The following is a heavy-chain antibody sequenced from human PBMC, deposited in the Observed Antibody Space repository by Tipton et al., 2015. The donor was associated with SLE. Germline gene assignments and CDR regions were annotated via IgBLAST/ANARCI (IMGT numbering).Heavy chain of an antibody. CDR3: ARLWGTEGYSSSPGY. V-gene: IGHV4-34*01. CDR2: INHSGST. D-gene: IGHD6-13*01. J-gene: IGHJ4*02. CDR1: GGSFSGYY. Sequence: TLSLTCAVYGGSFSGYYWSWIRQPPGKGLEWIGEINHSGSTNYNPSLKSRVTISVDTSKNQFSLKLSSVTAADTAVYYCARLWGTEGYSSSPGYWGQGPLVTVPS.